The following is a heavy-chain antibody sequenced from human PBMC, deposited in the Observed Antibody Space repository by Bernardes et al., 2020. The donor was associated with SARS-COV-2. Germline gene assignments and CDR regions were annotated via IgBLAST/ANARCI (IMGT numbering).Heavy chain of an antibody. D-gene: IGHD3-22*01. CDR2: IHSSGDT. V-gene: IGHV4-59*01. CDR1: GGSIGSYF. CDR3: ARGGTYSGGYFVFLDY. J-gene: IGHJ4*02. Sequence: SETLSLTCTVSGGSIGSYFWSWIRQSPGKGLEWIAFIHSSGDTNYNPSLKTRVSISVDTSKNQFSLRVTSVTAADTAVYYCARGGTYSGGYFVFLDYWGQGTLVTVSS.